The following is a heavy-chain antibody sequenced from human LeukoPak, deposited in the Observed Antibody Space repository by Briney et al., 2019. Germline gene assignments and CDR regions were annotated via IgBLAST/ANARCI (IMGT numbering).Heavy chain of an antibody. V-gene: IGHV3-21*04. CDR2: ITSSSSYI. Sequence: PGGSLRLSCAASGFTFSSYSMNWVRQAPGKGLEWVSSITSSSSYIYYADSVKGRFTISRHNAKNSLYLQMNSLRAEDTAVYYCAKRRSGRDAFDIWGQGTMVTVSS. CDR3: AKRRSGRDAFDI. D-gene: IGHD3-3*01. J-gene: IGHJ3*02. CDR1: GFTFSSYS.